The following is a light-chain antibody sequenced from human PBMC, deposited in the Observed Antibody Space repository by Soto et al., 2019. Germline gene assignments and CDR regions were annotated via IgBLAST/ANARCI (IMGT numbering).Light chain of an antibody. CDR3: GTWDSSLSAYV. J-gene: IGLJ1*01. Sequence: QSVLTQPPSVSAAPGQKVTISCSGSSSNIGNNYVSWYQQLPGTAPKALIYENNKRPSGIPDRFSGSKSGTSATLGITGLQTGDEADYYCGTWDSSLSAYVFGTGTKLTGL. CDR2: ENN. CDR1: SSNIGNNY. V-gene: IGLV1-51*02.